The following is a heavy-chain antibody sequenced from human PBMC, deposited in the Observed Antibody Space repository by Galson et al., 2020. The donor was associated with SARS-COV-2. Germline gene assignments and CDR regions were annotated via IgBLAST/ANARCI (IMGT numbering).Heavy chain of an antibody. V-gene: IGHV3-43D*03. CDR2: ISWDGGST. CDR3: AKEITMVRYYYGMDV. CDR1: GFTFDDYA. Sequence: GESLKISCAASGFTFDDYAMHWVRQAPGKGLEWVSLISWDGGSTYYADSVKGLFTISRDNSKNSLYLQMNSLRAEDTALYYCAKEITMVRYYYGMDVWGQGTTVTVSS. J-gene: IGHJ6*02. D-gene: IGHD3-10*01.